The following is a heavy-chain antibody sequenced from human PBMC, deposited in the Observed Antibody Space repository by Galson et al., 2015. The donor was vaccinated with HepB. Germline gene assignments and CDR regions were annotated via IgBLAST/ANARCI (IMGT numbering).Heavy chain of an antibody. V-gene: IGHV3-48*01. D-gene: IGHD2-2*01. J-gene: IGHJ4*02. CDR2: ISSSSSTI. CDR1: GFTFSSYS. Sequence: SLRLSCAASGFTFSSYSMNWVRQAPGKGLEWVSYISSSSSTIYYADSVKGRFTISRDNAKNSLHLQMNSLRAEDTAVYYCARGPIVVVPAETTAPDYWGQGTLVTVSS. CDR3: ARGPIVVVPAETTAPDY.